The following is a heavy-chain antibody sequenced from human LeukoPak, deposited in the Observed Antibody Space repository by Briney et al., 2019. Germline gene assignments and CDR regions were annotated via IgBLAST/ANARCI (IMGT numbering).Heavy chain of an antibody. CDR3: TQSNY. V-gene: IGHV3-73*01. CDR1: GFTFSGSP. CDR2: IRSKADNYAT. J-gene: IGHJ4*02. Sequence: GGSLRLSCAASGFTFSGSPILWVRQASGKGLEWVGRIRSKADNYATAYAASVQGRCTISRDDSKSTAYLQLDSLKTEDTAVYYCTQSNYWGQGALVTVSS.